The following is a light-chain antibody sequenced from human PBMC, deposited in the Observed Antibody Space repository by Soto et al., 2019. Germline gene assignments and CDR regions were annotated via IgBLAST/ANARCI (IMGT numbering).Light chain of an antibody. V-gene: IGLV2-14*01. CDR2: EVS. CDR1: NSDVGGYDY. J-gene: IGLJ1*01. Sequence: QSALTQPASVSGSPGQSITISCTGTNSDVGGYDYVSWYQQHPGKAPKLMIFEVSNRPSGVSTRFSGSKSGNTASLTISGLQAEDEADYYCSSYTGSSTPYVFGTGTRSPS. CDR3: SSYTGSSTPYV.